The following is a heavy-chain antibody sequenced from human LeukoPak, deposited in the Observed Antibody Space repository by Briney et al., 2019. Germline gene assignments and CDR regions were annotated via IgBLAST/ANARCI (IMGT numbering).Heavy chain of an antibody. D-gene: IGHD1-1*01. J-gene: IGHJ6*02. CDR2: IYDSGST. CDR1: GGSISSYY. CDR3: ARVGGTNYYYYGMDV. Sequence: SETLSLTCTVSGGSISSYYWSWIRQPPGKGLEWIGYIYDSGSTNYNPSLKSRVTISVDTSKNQFSLKLSSVTAADTAVYYCARVGGTNYYYYGMDVWGQGTTVTVSS. V-gene: IGHV4-59*01.